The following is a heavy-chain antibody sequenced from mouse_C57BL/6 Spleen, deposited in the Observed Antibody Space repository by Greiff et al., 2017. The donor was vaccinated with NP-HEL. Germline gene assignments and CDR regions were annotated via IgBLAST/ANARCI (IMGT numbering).Heavy chain of an antibody. D-gene: IGHD2-4*01. CDR2: IDPSDSET. V-gene: IGHV1-52*01. Sequence: QVQLQQPGAELVRPGSSVKLSCKASGYTFTSYWMHWVKQRPIQGLEWIGNIDPSDSETHYNQKFKDKATLTVDKSSSTAYMQLSSLTSGDSAVYYCSRSGEYDYQAWFAYWGQGTLVTVSA. CDR1: GYTFTSYW. J-gene: IGHJ3*01. CDR3: SRSGEYDYQAWFAY.